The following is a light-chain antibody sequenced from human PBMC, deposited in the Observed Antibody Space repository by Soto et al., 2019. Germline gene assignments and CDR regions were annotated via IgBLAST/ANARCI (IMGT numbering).Light chain of an antibody. CDR2: GAS. CDR1: QSISNF. Sequence: DIEMTQSPSSLSASVGDRVTITCLASQSISNFLSWYRKSPGRAPELLIYGASTLQSGVPSRFSGSGSRTDFTLTLSSLQPEDFATYRCHQTSTRPLTFGGGSKVDI. V-gene: IGKV1-39*01. J-gene: IGKJ4*01. CDR3: HQTSTRPLT.